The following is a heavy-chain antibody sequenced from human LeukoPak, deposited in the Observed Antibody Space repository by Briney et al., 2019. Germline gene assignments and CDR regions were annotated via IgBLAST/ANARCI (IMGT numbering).Heavy chain of an antibody. J-gene: IGHJ3*02. V-gene: IGHV3-48*03. D-gene: IGHD3-10*01. CDR2: ISSSGSTI. Sequence: GGSLRLSCAASGFTFSSYEMNWVRQAPGKGLEWVSYISSSGSTIYYADSVKGRFTISRDNAKNSLYLQMNSLRAEDTAVYCCARDRRDWDFGELLYDAFDIWGQGTVVTVSS. CDR3: ARDRRDWDFGELLYDAFDI. CDR1: GFTFSSYE.